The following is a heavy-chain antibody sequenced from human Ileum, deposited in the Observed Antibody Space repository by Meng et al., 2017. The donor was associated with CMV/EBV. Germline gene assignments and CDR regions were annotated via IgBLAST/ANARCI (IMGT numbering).Heavy chain of an antibody. CDR2: IHPTGTT. J-gene: IGHJ5*02. V-gene: IGHV4-4*07. Sequence: QEPGHSTRPPSETLSLTCTVTGGSLNSYYWTWIRQPAGKGLEWIGRIHPTGTTDDNPSLRSRVSMSLDKSKNQFSLKLTSVTAADTAVYYCARAAARGVPVDLWGQGTLVTVSS. D-gene: IGHD3-10*01. CDR3: ARAAARGVPVDL. CDR1: GGSLNSYY.